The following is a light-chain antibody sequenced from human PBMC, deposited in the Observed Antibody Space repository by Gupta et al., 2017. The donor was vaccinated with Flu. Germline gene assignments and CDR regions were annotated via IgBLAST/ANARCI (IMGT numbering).Light chain of an antibody. CDR1: QDVGNW. V-gene: IGKV1-12*01. CDR3: QQSSSFPRT. CDR2: GAS. Sequence: PSSVSASVGDRVTIACRASQDVGNWLAWYQQKPGEVPKLLIYGASSLQRGVPSRFSGSGSGTDFTLTISSLQSEDFATYYCQQSSSFPRTFGQGTRVEIK. J-gene: IGKJ1*01.